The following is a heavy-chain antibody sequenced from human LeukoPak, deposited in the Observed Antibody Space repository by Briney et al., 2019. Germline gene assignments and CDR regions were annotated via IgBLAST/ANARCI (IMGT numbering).Heavy chain of an antibody. CDR3: VAYCSSTSCYRDIDY. J-gene: IGHJ4*02. CDR1: GFTFSSYS. Sequence: PGGSLRLSCAASGFTFSSYSMNWVRQAPGKGLEWVSYISSSSSTIYYADSVKGRFTISRDDAKNSLYLQMNSLRAEDTAVYYCVAYCSSTSCYRDIDYWGQGTLVTVSS. V-gene: IGHV3-48*04. CDR2: ISSSSSTI. D-gene: IGHD2-2*01.